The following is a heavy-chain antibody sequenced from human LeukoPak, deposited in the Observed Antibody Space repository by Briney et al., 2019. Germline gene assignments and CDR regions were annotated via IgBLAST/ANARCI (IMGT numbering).Heavy chain of an antibody. J-gene: IGHJ3*02. D-gene: IGHD2-15*01. CDR3: ARGLYCSGGSCYLAFDI. Sequence: ASVKVSCKASGYTFTSYDINWVRQATGQGLEWMGWMNPNSGNTGYAQKFQGRVTMTRNTSISTAYMELSSLRSEDTAVYYCARGLYCSGGSCYLAFDIWGQGTMVTVSS. CDR2: MNPNSGNT. V-gene: IGHV1-8*01. CDR1: GYTFTSYD.